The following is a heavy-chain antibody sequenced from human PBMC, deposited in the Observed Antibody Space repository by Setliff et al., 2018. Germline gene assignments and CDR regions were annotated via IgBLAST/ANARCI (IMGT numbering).Heavy chain of an antibody. CDR1: GGSINMGXXX. CDR2: IPYSGNT. Sequence: SETLSLTCTVSGGSINMGXXXWGWIRQPPGTGLEWIGRIPYSGNTYYNASLASRLPISVDTAKNQFSLKLTSVTAADTAVYYCARMSGFQYMDVWGKGTTVTVSS. D-gene: IGHD3-3*01. V-gene: IGHV4-39*01. J-gene: IGHJ6*03. CDR3: ARMSGFQYMDV.